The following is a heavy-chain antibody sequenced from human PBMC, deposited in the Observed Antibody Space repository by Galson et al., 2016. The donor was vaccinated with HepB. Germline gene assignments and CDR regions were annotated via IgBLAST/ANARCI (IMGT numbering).Heavy chain of an antibody. Sequence: SETLSLTCTVSGYSISSGYYWGWIRQPPGKGLEWIGSLYHSGSTYYNPSLKSRLTISVDTSKNQFSLKLSSVTAADTAVYYCARVLGGSYFFDYWGQGTLVTVSS. CDR3: ARVLGGSYFFDY. D-gene: IGHD1-26*01. J-gene: IGHJ4*02. V-gene: IGHV4-38-2*02. CDR2: LYHSGST. CDR1: GYSISSGYY.